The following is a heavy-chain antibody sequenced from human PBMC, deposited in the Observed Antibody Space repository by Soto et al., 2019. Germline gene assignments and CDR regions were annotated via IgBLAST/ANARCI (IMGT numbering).Heavy chain of an antibody. CDR2: IYYSGST. J-gene: IGHJ4*02. Sequence: PSETLSLTCTVSGGSISSSSYYWGWIRQPPGKGLEWIGSIYYSGSTYYNPSLKSRVTISVDTSKNQFSLKLSSVTAADTAVYYCARHHLYSSGWYAPFDYWGQGTLVTVSS. CDR1: GGSISSSSYY. V-gene: IGHV4-39*01. D-gene: IGHD6-19*01. CDR3: ARHHLYSSGWYAPFDY.